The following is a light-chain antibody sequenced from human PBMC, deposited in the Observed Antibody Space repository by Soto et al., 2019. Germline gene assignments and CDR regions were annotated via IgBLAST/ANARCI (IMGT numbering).Light chain of an antibody. J-gene: IGKJ4*01. Sequence: AIRMTHSPSSFSASTGDRVTSTCRACQSIGTYLAWYQQIPGRAPKLLIFSASTLQRGVPSRFSGSGSGTDFTLTISCLQSEDFATYYCQQYYIYPPTFGGGTKVDIK. CDR2: SAS. V-gene: IGKV1-8*01. CDR1: QSIGTY. CDR3: QQYYIYPPT.